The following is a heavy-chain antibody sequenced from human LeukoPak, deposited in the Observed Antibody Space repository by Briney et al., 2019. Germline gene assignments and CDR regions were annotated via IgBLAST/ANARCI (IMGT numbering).Heavy chain of an antibody. CDR2: ISSSSSTI. CDR1: GFTFSSYS. D-gene: IGHD5-24*01. J-gene: IGHJ4*02. CDR3: ARDRGRDGYNPYYFDY. V-gene: IGHV3-48*04. Sequence: GGSLRLSCVASGFTFSSYSMNWVRQAPGKGLEWVSYISSSSSTIYYADSVKGRFTISRDNAKNSLYLQMNSLRAEDTAVYYCARDRGRDGYNPYYFDYWGQGTLVTVSS.